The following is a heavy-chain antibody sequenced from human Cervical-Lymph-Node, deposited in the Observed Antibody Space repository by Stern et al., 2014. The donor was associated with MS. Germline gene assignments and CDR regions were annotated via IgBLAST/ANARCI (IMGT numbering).Heavy chain of an antibody. Sequence: VQLVESGDEVKKPGASVKVSCKASGGSFTNDAINWVRQAPGQGLEWMGRIITILNPASYARKFQDRITITAEKSTKTVFLDVDRLTDEDTAVYYCAGESPMFPRPLKGEIDYWGQGTLVTVSS. CDR1: GGSFTNDA. D-gene: IGHD1-26*01. CDR2: IITILNPA. J-gene: IGHJ4*02. CDR3: AGESPMFPRPLKGEIDY. V-gene: IGHV1-69*09.